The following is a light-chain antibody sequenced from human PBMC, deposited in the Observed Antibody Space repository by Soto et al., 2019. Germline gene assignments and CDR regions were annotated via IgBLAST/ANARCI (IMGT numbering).Light chain of an antibody. CDR3: GAWDGSLNTQV. V-gene: IGLV1-51*01. CDR1: SSNIGNNY. J-gene: IGLJ2*01. CDR2: DND. Sequence: QSVLTQPPSVSAAPGQKVTISCSGSSSNIGNNYVSWYQQLPGTAPKLLIYDNDKRPSGIPDRFSCSKSGTSATLGITGLQTGDEADYYCGAWDGSLNTQVFGGGTKVTVL.